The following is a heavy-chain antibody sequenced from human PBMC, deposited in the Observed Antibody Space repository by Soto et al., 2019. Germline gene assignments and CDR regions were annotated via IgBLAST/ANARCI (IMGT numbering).Heavy chain of an antibody. J-gene: IGHJ4*02. CDR2: INPYNANT. CDR3: ARTPTYSRLGDY. Sequence: QVELVQSGGEVKKPGASVKVSCKASGYTFTSYGISWVRQAPGQRLEWVGWINPYNANTNYAQEFQGRVTMTTDTSTSTVYMDLRSLRSDDTAFYYCARTPTYSRLGDYWGQGTLVTVAS. CDR1: GYTFTSYG. D-gene: IGHD6-13*01. V-gene: IGHV1-18*04.